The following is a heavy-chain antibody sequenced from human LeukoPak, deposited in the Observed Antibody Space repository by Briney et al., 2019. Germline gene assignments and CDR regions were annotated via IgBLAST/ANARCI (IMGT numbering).Heavy chain of an antibody. J-gene: IGHJ4*02. D-gene: IGHD3-22*01. Sequence: PGGSLRLSCAASGFTFSSYAMSWVRQAPGKGLEWVSAISGSGGSTYYADSVKGRFTISRDNSKNTLYLQMNSLRAEDTAVYYCAKGGDSSGYESYFDYWGQGTLVTVSS. CDR2: ISGSGGST. CDR1: GFTFSSYA. CDR3: AKGGDSSGYESYFDY. V-gene: IGHV3-23*01.